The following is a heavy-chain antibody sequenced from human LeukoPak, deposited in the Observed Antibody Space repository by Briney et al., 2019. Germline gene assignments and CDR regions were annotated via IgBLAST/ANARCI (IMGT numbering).Heavy chain of an antibody. Sequence: RGSLRLSCAASGFTFSSYAMSWVRQAPGKGLEWVSAISGSGGSTYYADSVKGRFTISRDNSKNTLYLQMNSLRAEDTAVYYCAREHIVVVPTAGDYYYGMDVWGQGTTVTVSS. CDR3: AREHIVVVPTAGDYYYGMDV. CDR1: GFTFSSYA. V-gene: IGHV3-23*01. CDR2: ISGSGGST. J-gene: IGHJ6*02. D-gene: IGHD2-2*01.